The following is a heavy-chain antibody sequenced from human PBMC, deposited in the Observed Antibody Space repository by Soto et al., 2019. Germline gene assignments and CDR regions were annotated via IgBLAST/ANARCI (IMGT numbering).Heavy chain of an antibody. CDR2: IKQDGSEK. V-gene: IGHV3-7*01. CDR1: GFTFSSYW. J-gene: IGHJ4*02. D-gene: IGHD3-3*01. CDR3: ARVLDFWSGPYPYYFDS. Sequence: EVQLVESGGGLVQPGGSLRLSCAASGFTFSSYWMSWVRQAPGKGLERVADIKQDGSEKYYVDSVKGRFTISRDNAKNSLYLRMNSLRAEDTAVYFCARVLDFWSGPYPYYFDSWGQGTLVTVSS.